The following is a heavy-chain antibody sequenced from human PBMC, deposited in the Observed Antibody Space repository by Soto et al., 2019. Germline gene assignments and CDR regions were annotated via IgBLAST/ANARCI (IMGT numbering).Heavy chain of an antibody. CDR3: ARHSGRYSLEY. Sequence: QVQLQESGPGLVKPSETLSLTCAVSGDSISNSDAYWTWIRQPPGKGLEWIGTIYYSGITYYNPSLKRRVTMSVDTSKNQFSLKLSSVSATDTALYYCARHSGRYSLEYWGQGTLVTVSS. CDR2: IYYSGIT. CDR1: GDSISNSDAY. V-gene: IGHV4-39*01. D-gene: IGHD1-26*01. J-gene: IGHJ4*02.